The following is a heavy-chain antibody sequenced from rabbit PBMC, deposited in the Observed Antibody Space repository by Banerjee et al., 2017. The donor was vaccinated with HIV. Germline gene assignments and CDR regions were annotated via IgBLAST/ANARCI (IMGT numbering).Heavy chain of an antibody. J-gene: IGHJ4*01. CDR2: IGAGSSYT. V-gene: IGHV1S40*01. Sequence: QSLEESGGDLVKPGTSLTLTCTASGFSFSSGYWICWVRQAPGKGLEWIACIGAGSSYTYYASWAKGRFTISKTSSTTVTLQVTSLTAADTATYFCARSPYDGNSYYYYFNLWGPGTLVTVS. D-gene: IGHD8-1*01. CDR3: ARSPYDGNSYYYYFNL. CDR1: GFSFSSGYW.